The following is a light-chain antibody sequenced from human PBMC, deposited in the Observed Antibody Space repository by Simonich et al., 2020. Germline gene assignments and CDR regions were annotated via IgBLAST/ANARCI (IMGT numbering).Light chain of an antibody. J-gene: IGKJ5*01. CDR1: QSVLYSSNSKNY. Sequence: DIVMTQSPDSLAVSLGERATINCNSSQSVLYSSNSKNYLAWSQQKPGQPPKLLIYWASTRESGVPDRFRGSGSGTDFTLTISSLQAEDVAVYYCQQYYSTPITFGQGTRLEIK. CDR3: QQYYSTPIT. CDR2: WAS. V-gene: IGKV4-1*01.